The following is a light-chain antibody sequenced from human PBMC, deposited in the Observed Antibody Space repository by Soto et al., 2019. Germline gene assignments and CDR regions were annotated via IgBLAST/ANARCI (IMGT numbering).Light chain of an antibody. CDR1: QTITNN. CDR2: GAS. V-gene: IGKV3D-15*01. J-gene: IGKJ2*01. CDR3: QQYSSWYT. Sequence: VVLTQSPATLSVSPGARATLSCRASQTITNNYLAWYQQKPGQAPRLLIFGASVRATGITDRFSGSGSGTEFTLTISSLQSGDLGVYYCQQYSSWYTFGQGTKLEIK.